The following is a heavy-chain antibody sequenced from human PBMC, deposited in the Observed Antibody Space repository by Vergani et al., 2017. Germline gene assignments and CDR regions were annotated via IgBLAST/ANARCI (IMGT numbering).Heavy chain of an antibody. CDR1: GYTLTELS. Sequence: QVQLVQSGAEVKKPGASVKVSCKVSGYTLTELSMHWVRQAPGKGLEWMGGFDPEDGETIYAQKFQGRVTITADKSTSTAYMELSSLRSEDTAVYYCARAHDYGDEYYMDVWGKGTTVTVSS. CDR2: FDPEDGET. D-gene: IGHD4-17*01. V-gene: IGHV1-24*01. J-gene: IGHJ6*03. CDR3: ARAHDYGDEYYMDV.